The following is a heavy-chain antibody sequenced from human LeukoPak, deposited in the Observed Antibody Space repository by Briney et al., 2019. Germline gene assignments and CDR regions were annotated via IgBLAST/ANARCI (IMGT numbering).Heavy chain of an antibody. CDR2: INQDGSKK. V-gene: IGHV3-7*01. CDR3: ATGNYNRPFDY. D-gene: IGHD1-7*01. Sequence: GGSLRLSCVASGFTFSSNWMSCVRQAPGKGLEWVANINQDGSKKYYVDSVKGRFTISRDNAKNSLYLQMNSLRAEDTAVYYCATGNYNRPFDYWGQGTLVTVSS. J-gene: IGHJ4*02. CDR1: GFTFSSNW.